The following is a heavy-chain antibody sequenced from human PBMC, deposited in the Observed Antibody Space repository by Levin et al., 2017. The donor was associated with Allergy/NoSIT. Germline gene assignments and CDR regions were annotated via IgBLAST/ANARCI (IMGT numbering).Heavy chain of an antibody. Sequence: QTLSLTCTFSGFSLSTSGLCVSWIRQPPGKALEWLALIDWDDDKYYSTSLKTRLTISKDTSKNQVVLTMTNMDPVDTATYYCARLRWGTQGAFDIWGQGTMVTVSS. CDR1: GFSLSTSGLC. CDR2: IDWDDDK. CDR3: ARLRWGTQGAFDI. V-gene: IGHV2-70*01. D-gene: IGHD2-8*02. J-gene: IGHJ3*02.